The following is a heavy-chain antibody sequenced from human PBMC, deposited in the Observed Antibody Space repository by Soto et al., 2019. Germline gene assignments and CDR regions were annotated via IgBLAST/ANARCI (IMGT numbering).Heavy chain of an antibody. V-gene: IGHV1-18*01. CDR1: GYTFTSYG. CDR2: ISAYNGNT. Sequence: GASVNVSCKASGYTFTSYGISWVRQAPGQGLEWMGWISAYNGNTNYAQKLQGRVTMTTDTSTSTAYMELRSLRSDDTAVYYCARDQTRYYYDSSGYFDYWGQGTLVTVSS. J-gene: IGHJ4*02. D-gene: IGHD3-22*01. CDR3: ARDQTRYYYDSSGYFDY.